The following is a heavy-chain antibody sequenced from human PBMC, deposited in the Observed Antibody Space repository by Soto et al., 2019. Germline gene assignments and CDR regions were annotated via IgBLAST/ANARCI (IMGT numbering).Heavy chain of an antibody. CDR3: ARGQTDTAVLLGIYYFDF. D-gene: IGHD5-18*01. Sequence: ASVKVSCKAPCYTFTSYGFSWVRHAPGQGLEWMGWISAYNGNTNYAQNLQGRVTLTTDPSTSTAYMELRSLRSDDTAVYFCARGQTDTAVLLGIYYFDFWGQGTLVTVSS. V-gene: IGHV1-18*04. CDR1: CYTFTSYG. CDR2: ISAYNGNT. J-gene: IGHJ4*02.